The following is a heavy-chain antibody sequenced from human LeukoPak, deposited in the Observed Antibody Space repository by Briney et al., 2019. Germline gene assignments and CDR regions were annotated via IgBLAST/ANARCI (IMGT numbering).Heavy chain of an antibody. Sequence: GRSLRLSCAASGFTFDDYAMHWVRQAPGKGLEWVSGISWNSGSIGYADSVKGRFTISRDNAKNSLYLQMNSLRAEDMALYYCAKTPYKSWNYPYYFDYWGQGTLVTVSS. J-gene: IGHJ4*02. CDR1: GFTFDDYA. V-gene: IGHV3-9*03. D-gene: IGHD1-7*01. CDR2: ISWNSGSI. CDR3: AKTPYKSWNYPYYFDY.